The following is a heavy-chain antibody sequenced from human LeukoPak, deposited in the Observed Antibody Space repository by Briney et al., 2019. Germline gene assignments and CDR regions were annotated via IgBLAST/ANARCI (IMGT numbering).Heavy chain of an antibody. D-gene: IGHD6-19*01. Sequence: GGSLRLSCAASGFTFSTYPMSWVRQAPGKGLEWVSSITAGTSDTIYADSVKGRFTISRDNSTNTLSLQMNSLRAEDTALYYCATSSGWYPKYFGYWGQGILVSVSS. CDR3: ATSSGWYPKYFGY. J-gene: IGHJ4*02. CDR2: ITAGTSDT. V-gene: IGHV3-23*01. CDR1: GFTFSTYP.